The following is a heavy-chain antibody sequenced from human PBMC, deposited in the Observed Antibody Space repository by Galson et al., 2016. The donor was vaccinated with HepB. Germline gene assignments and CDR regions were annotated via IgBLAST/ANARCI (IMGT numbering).Heavy chain of an antibody. J-gene: IGHJ4*02. CDR1: GFTLRSYA. CDR3: AKPGAATYDFDY. V-gene: IGHV3-23*01. D-gene: IGHD3-10*01. Sequence: SLRLSCAASGFTLRSYAMSWVRQAPEKGLEWVSAISGSGGSTYYADSVKGRFTISRDNSKNTLYLQMNSLRAEDTAVYYCAKPGAATYDFDYWGQGTLVTVSS. CDR2: ISGSGGST.